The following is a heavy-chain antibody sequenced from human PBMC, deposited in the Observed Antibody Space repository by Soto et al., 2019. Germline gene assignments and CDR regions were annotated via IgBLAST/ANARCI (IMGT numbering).Heavy chain of an antibody. D-gene: IGHD3-10*01. Sequence: SETLSLTCAGSGGSISSGGYSWSWIRQPPGKGLEWIGYMYHSGSTYYNPSLKSRVTISIDRAKNQFSLKLSSVTAADTAVYYCASYAVYGSGSYYYFGMDVWGQATTVT. CDR2: MYHSGST. J-gene: IGHJ6*02. CDR1: GGSISSGGYS. V-gene: IGHV4-30-2*01. CDR3: ASYAVYGSGSYYYFGMDV.